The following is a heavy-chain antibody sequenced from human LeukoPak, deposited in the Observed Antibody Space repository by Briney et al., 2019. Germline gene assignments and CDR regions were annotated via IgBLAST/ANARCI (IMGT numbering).Heavy chain of an antibody. CDR1: GFTFSIYA. J-gene: IGHJ4*02. CDR3: AKVRSGDIAAALNY. V-gene: IGHV3-23*01. Sequence: QAGGSLRLSCAASGFTFSIYAMSWVRQGPGKGLEWVSGISGSGDNTYYADSVKGRFTISRDNSKNTLFLQMNSLRAEDTAVYYCAKVRSGDIAAALNYWGQGTLVPVSS. D-gene: IGHD6-13*01. CDR2: ISGSGDNT.